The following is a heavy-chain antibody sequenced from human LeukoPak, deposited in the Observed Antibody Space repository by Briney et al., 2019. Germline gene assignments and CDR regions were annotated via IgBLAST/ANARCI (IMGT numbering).Heavy chain of an antibody. Sequence: SVKVSCKASGGTFSSYAISWVRQAPGQGLERMGRIIPILGIANYAQKFQGRVTITADKSTSTAYMELSSLRSEDTAVYYCARAYHYYDSSGYYFFSYFDYWGQGTLVTVSS. D-gene: IGHD3-22*01. J-gene: IGHJ4*02. CDR1: GGTFSSYA. V-gene: IGHV1-69*04. CDR3: ARAYHYYDSSGYYFFSYFDY. CDR2: IIPILGIA.